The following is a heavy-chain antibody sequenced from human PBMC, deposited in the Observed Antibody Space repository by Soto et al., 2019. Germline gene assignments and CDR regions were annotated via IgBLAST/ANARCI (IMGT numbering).Heavy chain of an antibody. V-gene: IGHV3-7*05. CDR2: IKSDGSDR. J-gene: IGHJ4*02. CDR1: GFIFSNYW. Sequence: EVHLVESGGGWVQPGGSLRLSCAASGFIFSNYWMSWDRQAPGKGPEWVAKIKSDGSDRYYADSVRGRFTISRDNAKNSLYLQMNSLRAEDTAVYYCLREADWGQGILITVSS. CDR3: LREAD.